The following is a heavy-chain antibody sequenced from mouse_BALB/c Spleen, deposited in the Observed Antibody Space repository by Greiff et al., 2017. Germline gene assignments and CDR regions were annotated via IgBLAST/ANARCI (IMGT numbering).Heavy chain of an antibody. Sequence: QVQLQQPGAELVKPGTSVKLSCKASGYNFTSYWINWVKLRPGQGLEWIGDIYPGSGSTNYNEKFKSKATLTVDTSSSTAYMQLSSLASEDSALYYCARRTTATGWFAYWGQGTLVTVSA. D-gene: IGHD1-2*01. CDR1: GYNFTSYW. V-gene: IGHV1-55*01. J-gene: IGHJ3*01. CDR2: IYPGSGST. CDR3: ARRTTATGWFAY.